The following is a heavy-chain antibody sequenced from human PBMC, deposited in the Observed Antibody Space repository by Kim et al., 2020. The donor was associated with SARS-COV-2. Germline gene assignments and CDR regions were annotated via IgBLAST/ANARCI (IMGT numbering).Heavy chain of an antibody. Sequence: ASVKVSCKASGYTFTSYAMHWVRQAPGQRLEWMGWINAGNGNTKYSQKFQGRVTITRDTSASAAYMELSSLRSEDTAVYYCARDLLGVFAFDIWGQGTMVTVSS. CDR3: ARDLLGVFAFDI. V-gene: IGHV1-3*01. J-gene: IGHJ3*02. CDR2: INAGNGNT. CDR1: GYTFTSYA. D-gene: IGHD1-26*01.